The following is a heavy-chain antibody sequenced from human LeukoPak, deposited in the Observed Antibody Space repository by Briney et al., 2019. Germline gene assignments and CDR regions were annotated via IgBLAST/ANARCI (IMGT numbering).Heavy chain of an antibody. CDR2: ISPYNGNT. J-gene: IGHJ3*02. Sequence: ASVKVSRKASGYTFTNYGISWVRQAPGQGLEWMGWISPYNGNTNYAQKFQGRVTMTTDTSTSTACMELRSLRSDDAAVYYCARDRSEWLADAFDIWGQGTMVTVSS. CDR1: GYTFTNYG. D-gene: IGHD6-19*01. V-gene: IGHV1-18*01. CDR3: ARDRSEWLADAFDI.